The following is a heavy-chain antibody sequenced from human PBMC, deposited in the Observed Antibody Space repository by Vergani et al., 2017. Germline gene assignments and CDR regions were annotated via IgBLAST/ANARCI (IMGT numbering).Heavy chain of an antibody. Sequence: EVQLLESGGGLVQPGGSLRLSCAASGFTFSSYAMSWVRQAPGKGLEWVSAISGSGGSAYYADSVKGRFTISRDNSKNTLYLQMNSLRAEDTAVYYCARVAYSGSYRYYYYMDVWGKGTTVTVSS. J-gene: IGHJ6*03. D-gene: IGHD1-26*01. V-gene: IGHV3-23*01. CDR1: GFTFSSYA. CDR3: ARVAYSGSYRYYYYMDV. CDR2: ISGSGGSA.